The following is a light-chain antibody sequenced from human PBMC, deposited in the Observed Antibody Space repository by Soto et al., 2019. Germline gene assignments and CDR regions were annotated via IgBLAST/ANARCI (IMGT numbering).Light chain of an antibody. CDR2: QDN. J-gene: IGLJ3*02. CDR1: KLGNKY. CDR3: QAWDSRSDVV. V-gene: IGLV3-1*01. Sequence: SSELTQPPSVSVSPGQTAIITCSGDKLGNKYTCWYQQKPGQSPVLVIYQDNKRPSGIPERFSGSNSGNTATLTISGTQAMDEADYYCQAWDSRSDVVFGGGTKLTVL.